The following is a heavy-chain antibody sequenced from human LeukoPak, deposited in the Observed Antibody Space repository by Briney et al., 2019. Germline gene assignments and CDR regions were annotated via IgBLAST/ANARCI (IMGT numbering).Heavy chain of an antibody. J-gene: IGHJ3*02. CDR3: AKSNGYGLIDI. Sequence: GSLRLSCAASGFTFRNYWMSWVRQPPGKALEWIGNIFYSGSTYYSPSLKSRVTISLDTSRNQFSLKLNSVTAADTAVYYCAKSNGYGLIDIWGQGTMVTVSS. V-gene: IGHV4-59*12. D-gene: IGHD3-22*01. CDR2: IFYSGST. CDR1: GFTFRNYW.